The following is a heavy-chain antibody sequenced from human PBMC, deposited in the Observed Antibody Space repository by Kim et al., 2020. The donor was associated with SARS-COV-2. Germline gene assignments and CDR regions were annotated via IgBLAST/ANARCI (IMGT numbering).Heavy chain of an antibody. D-gene: IGHD6-13*01. Sequence: SETLSLTCTVSGGSISSYYWSWIRQPAGKGLEWIGRIYTSGSTNYNPSLKSRVTMSVDTSKNQLSLKLSSVTAADTAVYYCARGLPFIAAAGTLWFDPWGQGTLVTVSS. J-gene: IGHJ5*02. CDR1: GGSISSYY. CDR2: IYTSGST. CDR3: ARGLPFIAAAGTLWFDP. V-gene: IGHV4-4*07.